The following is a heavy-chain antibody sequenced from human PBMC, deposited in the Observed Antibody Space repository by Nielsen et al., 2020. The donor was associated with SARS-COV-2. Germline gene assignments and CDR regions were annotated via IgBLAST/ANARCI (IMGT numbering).Heavy chain of an antibody. V-gene: IGHV1-3*04. CDR2: INTGNGNT. CDR3: AREPGSSGSGEYYYYMDV. D-gene: IGHD6-19*01. J-gene: IGHJ6*03. Sequence: ASVKVSCKASGYTFTSYAMHWVRQAPGQRLEWMGWINTGNGNTKYSQKFQGRVTITRDTSAGTAYMEVSSLRSEDTAVYYCAREPGSSGSGEYYYYMDVWGKGTTVTVSS. CDR1: GYTFTSYA.